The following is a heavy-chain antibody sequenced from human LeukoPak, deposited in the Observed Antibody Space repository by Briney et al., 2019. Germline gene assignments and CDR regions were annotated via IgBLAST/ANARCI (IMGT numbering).Heavy chain of an antibody. CDR3: ARVSGYCTEGVCQFDY. V-gene: IGHV4-34*01. J-gene: IGHJ4*02. CDR1: GGSSTVYY. D-gene: IGHD2-8*01. Sequence: PSETLSLTCAIYGGSSTVYYWTWLREPPGKGREWMGEIDDSGNTYYSPSLELESRISISVDTSKNQFSLQVNSVTAAHTAVYYFARVSGYCTEGVCQFDYWGGGTLVPVSS. CDR2: IDDSGNT.